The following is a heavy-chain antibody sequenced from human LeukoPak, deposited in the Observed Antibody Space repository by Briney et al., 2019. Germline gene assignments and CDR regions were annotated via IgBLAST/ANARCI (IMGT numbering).Heavy chain of an antibody. Sequence: ASVKVSCKASGYTFTSYGISWVRQAPGQGLEWMGWISAYNGNTNYAQKLQGRVTMTTDTSTSTAHMELRSLRSDDTAVYYCARDRAVRGQIDYWGQGTLVTVSS. CDR2: ISAYNGNT. CDR1: GYTFTSYG. D-gene: IGHD3-10*01. V-gene: IGHV1-18*01. J-gene: IGHJ4*02. CDR3: ARDRAVRGQIDY.